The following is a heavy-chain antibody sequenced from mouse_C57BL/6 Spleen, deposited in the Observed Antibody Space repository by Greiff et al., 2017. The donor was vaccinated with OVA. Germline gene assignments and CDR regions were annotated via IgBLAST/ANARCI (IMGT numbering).Heavy chain of an antibody. J-gene: IGHJ1*03. D-gene: IGHD2-5*01. V-gene: IGHV1-72*01. CDR1: GYTFTSYW. CDR3: ARTSYYSNHWYFDV. Sequence: QVQLQQPGAELVKPGASVKLSCKASGYTFTSYWMHWVKQRPGRGLEWIGRIDPHSGGTKYNEKFKSKATLTVDKPASTAYMQLSSLTSEDSAVYYCARTSYYSNHWYFDVWGTGTTVTVSS. CDR2: IDPHSGGT.